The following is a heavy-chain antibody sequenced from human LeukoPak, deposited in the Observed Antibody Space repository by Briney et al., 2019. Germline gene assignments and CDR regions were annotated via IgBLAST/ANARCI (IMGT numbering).Heavy chain of an antibody. D-gene: IGHD2-2*01. Sequence: ASETLSLTCTVSGGSISSYYWSWIRQPPGKGLEWIGYIYYSGSTNYNPSLKSRVTISVDTSKNQFSLKLSSVTAADTAVYYCARAGGGYQLIFDYWGQGTLVTVSS. CDR3: ARAGGGYQLIFDY. V-gene: IGHV4-59*01. CDR1: GGSISSYY. J-gene: IGHJ4*02. CDR2: IYYSGST.